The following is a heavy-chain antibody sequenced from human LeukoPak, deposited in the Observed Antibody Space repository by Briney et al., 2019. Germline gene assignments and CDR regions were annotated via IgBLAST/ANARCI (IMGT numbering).Heavy chain of an antibody. V-gene: IGHV3-48*02. Sequence: PGGSLRLSCAASGFTFSSYSMNWVRQAPGKGLEWVSYISTSSNTIYYAYSVKGRFTISRDNAKNSLYLRMHSLRDEDTAVYYCARGSEDIVVVPAAPIGYWGQGTLVTVSS. CDR2: ISTSSNTI. J-gene: IGHJ4*02. CDR3: ARGSEDIVVVPAAPIGY. CDR1: GFTFSSYS. D-gene: IGHD2-2*01.